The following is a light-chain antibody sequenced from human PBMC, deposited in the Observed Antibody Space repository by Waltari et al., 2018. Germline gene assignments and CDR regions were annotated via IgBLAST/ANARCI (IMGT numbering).Light chain of an antibody. CDR1: SSDIGTFNL. CDR3: CSYAGSRTWV. Sequence: QSALTQPASVSGSPGQSISISCIGTSSDIGTFNLVSWYLQYPGTAPKLLIYDFSPGPSGVSNRYYGAKSGNTASLTISGRQAEDEAIYYCCSYAGSRTWVFGGGAKLTVL. J-gene: IGLJ3*02. CDR2: DFS. V-gene: IGLV2-23*02.